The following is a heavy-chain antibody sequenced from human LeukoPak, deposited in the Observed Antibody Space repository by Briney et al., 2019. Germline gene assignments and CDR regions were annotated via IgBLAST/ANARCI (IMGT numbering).Heavy chain of an antibody. V-gene: IGHV3-74*01. Sequence: GGSLRLSCAASGFTFSSYWMHWVPQAPGKGLVWVSRINTDGSSISYADSVKGRFTISRDNAKNTLYLQMNSLRAEDTAVYYCAKDREKPSQFDYWGQGTLVTVSS. CDR3: AKDREKPSQFDY. J-gene: IGHJ4*02. D-gene: IGHD1-26*01. CDR1: GFTFSSYW. CDR2: INTDGSSI.